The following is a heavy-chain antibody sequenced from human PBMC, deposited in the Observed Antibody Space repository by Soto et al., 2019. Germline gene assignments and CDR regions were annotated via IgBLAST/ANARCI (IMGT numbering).Heavy chain of an antibody. V-gene: IGHV3-30*18. J-gene: IGHJ6*02. Sequence: QVQLVESGGGVVQPGRSLRLSCAASGFTFSTYGMHWVRQAPGKGLEWVAIISYDGSNKYYADSVKGRFTISRDNSKNTLYLQMNSLSAEDTAVYYCAKVAGRDHYYYYGLDVWGQGTTVTVSS. CDR3: AKVAGRDHYYYYGLDV. CDR2: ISYDGSNK. CDR1: GFTFSTYG.